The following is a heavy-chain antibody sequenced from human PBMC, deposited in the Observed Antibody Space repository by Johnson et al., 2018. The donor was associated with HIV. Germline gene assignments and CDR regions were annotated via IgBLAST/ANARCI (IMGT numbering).Heavy chain of an antibody. J-gene: IGHJ3*02. CDR3: ARVIGSYYDPRGAFDI. CDR2: MNADGKST. CDR1: GFTFINYW. D-gene: IGHD3-10*01. Sequence: QLVESGGGLVQPGGSLRLSCAASGFTFINYWMHWVRQAPGKGLVWVSRMNADGKSTTYADSVKGRFTISRDNAKNTLYLQMNSLRAEDTAVYYCARVIGSYYDPRGAFDIWGQGTMVTVSS. V-gene: IGHV3-74*01.